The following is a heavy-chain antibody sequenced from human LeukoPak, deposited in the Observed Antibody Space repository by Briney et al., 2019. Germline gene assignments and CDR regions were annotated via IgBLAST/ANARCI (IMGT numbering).Heavy chain of an antibody. Sequence: SETLSLTCAVYGGSFSGYYWNWIRQPPGKGLEWIGEINHSGSTHYNPSLKNRVTMSVDTSKNQFSMKLTLVTAADTAVYYCARDETTPLPGAYWGQGTLVTVSS. CDR3: ARDETTPLPGAY. V-gene: IGHV4-34*01. CDR2: INHSGST. D-gene: IGHD4-17*01. J-gene: IGHJ4*02. CDR1: GGSFSGYY.